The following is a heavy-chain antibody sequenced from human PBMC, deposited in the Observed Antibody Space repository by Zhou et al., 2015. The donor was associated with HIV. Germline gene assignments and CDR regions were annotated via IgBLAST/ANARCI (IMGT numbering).Heavy chain of an antibody. CDR1: GGTFSSYA. V-gene: IGHV1-69*01. CDR3: ARPKSGSTSCSRRGTTGMDV. J-gene: IGHJ6*02. D-gene: IGHD2-2*01. Sequence: QVQLVQSGAEVKKPGSSVKVSCKASGGTFSSYAISWVRQAPGQGLEWMGGIIPIFGTANYAQKFQGRVTITADESTSTAYMELSSLRSEDTAVYYCARPKSGSTSCSRRGTTGMDVVGPRDHGHRLL. CDR2: IIPIFGTA.